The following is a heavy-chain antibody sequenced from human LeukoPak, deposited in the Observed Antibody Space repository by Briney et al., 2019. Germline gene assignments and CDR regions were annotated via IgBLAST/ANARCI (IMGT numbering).Heavy chain of an antibody. D-gene: IGHD3-10*01. Sequence: SETLSLTCTVSGGSISSYYWSWIRQPPGKGLEWIGYIYYSGYTNYNPSLKSRVTISVDTSKNQFSLKMRSVTAADTAVYYCARTTMVRGTYYMDVWGKGTTVTISS. CDR1: GGSISSYY. CDR2: IYYSGYT. V-gene: IGHV4-59*12. CDR3: ARTTMVRGTYYMDV. J-gene: IGHJ6*03.